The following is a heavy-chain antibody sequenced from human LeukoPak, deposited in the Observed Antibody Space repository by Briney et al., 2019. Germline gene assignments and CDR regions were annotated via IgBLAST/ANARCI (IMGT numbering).Heavy chain of an antibody. D-gene: IGHD2-21*02. CDR3: ARDLGGCGDRFCSYYFDH. J-gene: IGHJ4*02. Sequence: PGGSLRLSCGASGFTFSSYGMNWLRQAPDKGLEWVAVIWYDGSHKYYADSAKGRFTISRDNSKNTVSLQMDSLRVEDTALYYCARDLGGCGDRFCSYYFDHWGQGIQVTVSS. CDR1: GFTFSSYG. CDR2: IWYDGSHK. V-gene: IGHV3-33*01.